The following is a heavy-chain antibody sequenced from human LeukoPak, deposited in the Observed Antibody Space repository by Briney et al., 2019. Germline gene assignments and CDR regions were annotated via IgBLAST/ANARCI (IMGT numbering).Heavy chain of an antibody. CDR1: GFTFSDHY. CDR2: TRNKANSYTT. CDR3: ARDLYDSSGYYYFDY. J-gene: IGHJ4*02. V-gene: IGHV3-72*01. D-gene: IGHD3-22*01. Sequence: GGSLRLSCAASGFTFSDHYMDWVREAPGKGLEWVGRTRNKANSYTTEYAASVKGRFTISRDDSKNSLYLQMNSLKTEDTAVYYCARDLYDSSGYYYFDYWGQGTLVTVSS.